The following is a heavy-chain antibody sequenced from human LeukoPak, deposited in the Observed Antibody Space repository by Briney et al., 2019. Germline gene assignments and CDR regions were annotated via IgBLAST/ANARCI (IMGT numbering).Heavy chain of an antibody. J-gene: IGHJ4*02. D-gene: IGHD3-16*01. Sequence: SETLSLTCTVSGGSINNHYWSWIRQPPGKGLEWIGHIYYSGSTIYNPSLKSRVTILVDTSKNQFSLKLSSVTAADTAVYYCVKGGGLFDYWGQGTLVTVSS. CDR2: IYYSGST. CDR3: VKGGGLFDY. CDR1: GGSINNHY. V-gene: IGHV4-59*11.